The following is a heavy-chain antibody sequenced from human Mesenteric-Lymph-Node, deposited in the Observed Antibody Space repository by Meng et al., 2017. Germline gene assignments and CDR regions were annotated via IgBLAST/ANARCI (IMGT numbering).Heavy chain of an antibody. D-gene: IGHD2-8*02. CDR3: ARDGYVRYWYFW. CDR1: GFTFSSYA. J-gene: IGHJ4*02. Sequence: GESLKISCAASGFTFSSYAMSWVRQAPGKGLEWVSVIDSGGTTYYADSVKGRFTISRDNSRNTLYLQMNSLRPEDTALYYCARDGYVRYWYFWWGQGTLVTVSS. V-gene: IGHV3-66*02. CDR2: IDSGGTT.